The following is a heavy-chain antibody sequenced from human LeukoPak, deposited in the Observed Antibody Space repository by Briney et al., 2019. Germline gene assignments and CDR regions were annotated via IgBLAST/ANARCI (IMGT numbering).Heavy chain of an antibody. V-gene: IGHV3-23*01. J-gene: IGHJ6*02. Sequence: PGGSLRLSCTASGFTFSAYALTWLRQAPGKGLEWVSAISGDGGSTYYTDSVKGRFTISRDNSKSTVYLQLNSLRAEDTAVYYCAKPLSGKYCSGGSCYQSMDVWGQGTTVTVSS. CDR3: AKPLSGKYCSGGSCYQSMDV. D-gene: IGHD2-15*01. CDR2: ISGDGGST. CDR1: GFTFSAYA.